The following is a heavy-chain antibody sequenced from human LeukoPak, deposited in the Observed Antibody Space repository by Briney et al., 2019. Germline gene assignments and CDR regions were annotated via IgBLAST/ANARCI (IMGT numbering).Heavy chain of an antibody. CDR3: VKGVGPTKSGPFDP. V-gene: IGHV3-30*18. D-gene: IGHD1-26*01. CDR2: ISFDGSHE. CDR1: GFTFSSYG. Sequence: PGGSLRLSRAASGFTFSSYGMHWVRQAPGKGLEWVAVISFDGSHEYYADSAKGRFTISRDNSKNTLYLQMNSLRAEDMAVYYCVKGVGPTKSGPFDPWGQGTLVTVSS. J-gene: IGHJ5*02.